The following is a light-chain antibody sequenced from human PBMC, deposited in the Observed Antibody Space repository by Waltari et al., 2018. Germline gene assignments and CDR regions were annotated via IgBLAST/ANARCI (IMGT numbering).Light chain of an antibody. CDR1: QSLNTY. V-gene: IGKV2-28*01. J-gene: IGKJ2*03. Sequence: EIVLTQSPLSLNVTPGEPAPISCRSSQSLNTYLDWFLQKPGQSPQLLIYLGSNRASGVPDRFSGSGSGTDFTLKISRVEAEDFGIYYFMQTAQTPRSFGQGTKLEIK. CDR3: MQTAQTPRS. CDR2: LGS.